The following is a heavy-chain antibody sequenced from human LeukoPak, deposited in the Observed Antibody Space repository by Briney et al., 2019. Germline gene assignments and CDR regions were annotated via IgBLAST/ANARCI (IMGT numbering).Heavy chain of an antibody. Sequence: ASVEVSCKASGYSFTDYYMHWVRQAPGQGLEWMGSINPKSGETNYPQNFQGRVTMTSDTSISTAYMELSRLRSDDTAIYYCARDEILLWFGDLDYWGQGTLVTVSS. V-gene: IGHV1-2*02. CDR3: ARDEILLWFGDLDY. D-gene: IGHD3-10*01. CDR1: GYSFTDYY. J-gene: IGHJ4*02. CDR2: INPKSGET.